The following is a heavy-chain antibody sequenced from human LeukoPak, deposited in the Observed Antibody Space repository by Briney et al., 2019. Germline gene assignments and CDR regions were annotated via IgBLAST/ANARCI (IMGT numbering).Heavy chain of an antibody. CDR2: IKQDGSEK. D-gene: IGHD3-22*01. CDR3: ARDLISSGYPGAY. J-gene: IGHJ4*02. Sequence: GGSLRLSCAASGFTFSSYWMSWVRQAPGKGLEWVANIKQDGSEKYYVYSVKGRLTISRDNAKNSLYLQMNSLRAEDTAVYYCARDLISSGYPGAYWGQGTLVTVSS. V-gene: IGHV3-7*05. CDR1: GFTFSSYW.